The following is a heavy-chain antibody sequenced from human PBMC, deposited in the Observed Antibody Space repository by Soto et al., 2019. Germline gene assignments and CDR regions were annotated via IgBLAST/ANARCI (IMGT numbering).Heavy chain of an antibody. CDR2: ISSSSSYI. V-gene: IGHV3-21*01. Sequence: EVQLVESGGGLVKPGGSLRLSCAASGFTFSSYSMNWVRQAPGKGLEWVSYISSSSSYIYYADSVKGRFTISRDNAKNSLYLQMNRLRAEDTAVYYCAREGADSSSWYYYYYGMDVWGQGTTVTVSS. CDR3: AREGADSSSWYYYYYGMDV. J-gene: IGHJ6*02. CDR1: GFTFSSYS. D-gene: IGHD6-13*01.